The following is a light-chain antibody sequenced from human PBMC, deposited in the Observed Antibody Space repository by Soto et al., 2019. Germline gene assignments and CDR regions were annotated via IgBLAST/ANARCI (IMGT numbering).Light chain of an antibody. CDR3: QQYDNLPLT. J-gene: IGKJ4*01. CDR1: QDISDY. Sequence: DIQMTQSPSPLSASVGDRVTITCQASQDISDYLNWYQQKPGKAPKLLIYDASNWETGIPSRFSGSGSGTDFTFTISSLQPEDIATYHCQQYDNLPLTFGGGTKVDIK. CDR2: DAS. V-gene: IGKV1-33*01.